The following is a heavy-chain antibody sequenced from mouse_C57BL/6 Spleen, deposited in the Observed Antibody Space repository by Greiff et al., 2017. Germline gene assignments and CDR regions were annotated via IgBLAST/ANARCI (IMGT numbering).Heavy chain of an antibody. CDR3: AKNYYGSSPRDWYFDV. J-gene: IGHJ1*03. CDR2: IYPGDGDT. V-gene: IGHV1-82*01. Sequence: QVQLQPSGPELVKPGASVKISCKASGYAFSSSWLNWVKQRPGKGLEWIGRIYPGDGDTNYNGKFKGKATLTADKSSSTAYMQLSSLTSEDSAVYFCAKNYYGSSPRDWYFDVWGTGTTVTGSS. D-gene: IGHD1-1*01. CDR1: GYAFSSSW.